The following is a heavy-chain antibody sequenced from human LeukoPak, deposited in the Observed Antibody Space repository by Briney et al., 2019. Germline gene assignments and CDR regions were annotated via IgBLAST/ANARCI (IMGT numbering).Heavy chain of an antibody. J-gene: IGHJ4*02. CDR1: GFTFDDYA. D-gene: IGHD4/OR15-4a*01. CDR3: ARRAGAYSHPYDY. CDR2: ISWNSGSI. Sequence: GGSLRLSCAASGFTFDDYAMHWVRQAPGKGLEWVSGISWNSGSIGYADSVKGRFTISRDNSKNTLYLQMNSLRAEDTAVYYCARRAGAYSHPYDYWGQGTLVTVSS. V-gene: IGHV3-9*01.